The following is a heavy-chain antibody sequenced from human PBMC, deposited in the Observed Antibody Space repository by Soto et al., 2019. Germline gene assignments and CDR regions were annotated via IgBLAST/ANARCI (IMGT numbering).Heavy chain of an antibody. D-gene: IGHD2-8*01. CDR3: ARDIESVTAKHFFYYYAMDV. V-gene: IGHV1-18*01. CDR1: GFTFSNYG. Sequence: ASVKVSCKASGFTFSNYGLNWVRQAPGQGLEWMGWVSANNAHTNYAQNLQGRVSMTTDTSTSKAYMELRGLRFDDTAVYYCARDIESVTAKHFFYYYAMDVWGQLTTVTVCS. CDR2: VSANNAHT. J-gene: IGHJ6*02.